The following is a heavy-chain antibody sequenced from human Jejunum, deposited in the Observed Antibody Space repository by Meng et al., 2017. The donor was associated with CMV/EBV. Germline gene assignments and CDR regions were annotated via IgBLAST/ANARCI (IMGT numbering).Heavy chain of an antibody. CDR2: IHDTGST. D-gene: IGHD3-3*01. J-gene: IGHJ4*02. V-gene: IGHV4-30-4*08. CDR1: GGSIGSGDYY. Sequence: VRLQESGPGLVNPSQTLSLTCSVSGGSIGSGDYYWSWIRQPPGKGLEWIGYIHDTGSTYYNPSLKSRVDISLGTSRNHFSLTLSSVTAEDTAVYFCARGSIFVSFDSWGQGTLVTVSS. CDR3: ARGSIFVSFDS.